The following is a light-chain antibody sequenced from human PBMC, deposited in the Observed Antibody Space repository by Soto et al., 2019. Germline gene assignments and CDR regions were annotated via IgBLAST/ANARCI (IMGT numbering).Light chain of an antibody. J-gene: IGLJ1*01. CDR1: SSNIGNNF. CDR2: DNN. V-gene: IGLV1-51*01. CDR3: GSWDSSLTYV. Sequence: QSALAQPPSVSAAPGQKVTISCSGSSSNIGNNFVTWYQQLPGTAPKLLIYDNNKRPSGIPDRFSGSQSGTSATLGITGLQTGDEAVYYCGSWDSSLTYVFGTGTKVT.